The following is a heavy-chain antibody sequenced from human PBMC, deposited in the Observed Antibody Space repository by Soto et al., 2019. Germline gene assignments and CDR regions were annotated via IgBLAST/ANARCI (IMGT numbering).Heavy chain of an antibody. CDR1: GGSFSGYY. V-gene: IGHV4-34*01. D-gene: IGHD3-22*01. CDR2: INHSGST. J-gene: IGHJ3*02. CDR3: ARRVDHYDSSGDANDI. Sequence: QVQVQQWGAGLLKPSETLSLTCAVYGGSFSGYYWSWIRQPPGKGLEWIGEINHSGSTSYNPSLKRRVTMSVDTSKNEFSLKLTSVTAADTAVYYCARRVDHYDSSGDANDIWGQGTMVTVSS.